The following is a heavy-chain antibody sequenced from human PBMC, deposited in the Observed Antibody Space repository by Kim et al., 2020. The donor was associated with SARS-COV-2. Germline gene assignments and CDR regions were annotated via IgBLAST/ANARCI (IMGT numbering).Heavy chain of an antibody. CDR1: GGSISSSSYY. V-gene: IGHV4-39*01. D-gene: IGHD3-9*01. Sequence: SETLSLTCTVSGGSISSSSYYWGWIRQPPGKGLEWIGSIYYSGSTYYNPSLKSRVTISVDTSKNQFSLKLSSVTAADTAVYYCARLSYDILTGYYIGGDSGIDYWGQGTLVTVSS. CDR3: ARLSYDILTGYYIGGDSGIDY. J-gene: IGHJ4*02. CDR2: IYYSGST.